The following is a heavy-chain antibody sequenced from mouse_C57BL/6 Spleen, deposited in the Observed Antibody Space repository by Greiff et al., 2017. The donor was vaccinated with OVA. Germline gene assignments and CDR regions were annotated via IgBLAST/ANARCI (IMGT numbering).Heavy chain of an antibody. V-gene: IGHV5-4*03. Sequence: DVMLVESGGGLVKPGGSLTLSCAASGFTFSSYAMSWVRQTPDKRLEWVATISDGGSYTYYPDNVKGRFTISRDNAKNNLYLQMSHLKSEDTAMYYCARTTVVASHYLDYWGQGTTLTVSS. CDR1: GFTFSSYA. CDR3: ARTTVVASHYLDY. D-gene: IGHD1-1*01. J-gene: IGHJ2*01. CDR2: ISDGGSYT.